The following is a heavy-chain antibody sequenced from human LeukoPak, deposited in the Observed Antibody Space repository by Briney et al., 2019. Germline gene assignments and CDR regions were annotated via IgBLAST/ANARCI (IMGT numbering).Heavy chain of an antibody. CDR3: AKDLYSYGPHDY. CDR2: ISGSGGST. Sequence: GGSLRLSCAAPGFTFSSYAMSRVRQAPGKGLEWVSAISGSGGSTYYADSVKGRFTISRDNSKNTLYLQMNSLRAEDTAVYYCAKDLYSYGPHDYWGQGTLVTVSS. CDR1: GFTFSSYA. D-gene: IGHD5-18*01. J-gene: IGHJ4*02. V-gene: IGHV3-23*01.